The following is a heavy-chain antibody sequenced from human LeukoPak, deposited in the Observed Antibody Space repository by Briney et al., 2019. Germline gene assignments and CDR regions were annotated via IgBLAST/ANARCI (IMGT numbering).Heavy chain of an antibody. V-gene: IGHV3-23*01. Sequence: GGSLRLSCAASGYIFNSYAMSWVRQAPGKGLDWVSVISGDGGTTYYADSVKGRVTISRDNSKNTLYLHMNSLRGEDTAIYSCARAPYRSGWYYFDFWGQGTLVTVSP. CDR2: ISGDGGTT. D-gene: IGHD6-19*01. CDR3: ARAPYRSGWYYFDF. J-gene: IGHJ4*02. CDR1: GYIFNSYA.